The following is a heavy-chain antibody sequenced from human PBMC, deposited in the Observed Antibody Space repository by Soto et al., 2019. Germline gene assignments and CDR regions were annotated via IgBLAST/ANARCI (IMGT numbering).Heavy chain of an antibody. D-gene: IGHD3-22*01. Sequence: ASLKVSCKASGYTFNSYAMHWVRQAPGQRLEWMGWINAGNGNTKYSQKFQGRVTITRDTSASTAYMELSSLRSEDTAVYYCAREDYYDSSAQDYWGQGTLVTVSS. V-gene: IGHV1-3*01. CDR2: INAGNGNT. CDR1: GYTFNSYA. CDR3: AREDYYDSSAQDY. J-gene: IGHJ4*02.